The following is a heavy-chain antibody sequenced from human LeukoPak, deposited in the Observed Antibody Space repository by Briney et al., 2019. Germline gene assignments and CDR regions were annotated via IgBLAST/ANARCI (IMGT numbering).Heavy chain of an antibody. D-gene: IGHD6-13*01. Sequence: GASVKVSCKASGYTFTGYYMHWVRQAPGQGLEWMGWINPNSGGTNYAQKFQGRVTKTRDTSISTAYMELSRLRSDDTAVYYCARSSGSSSWYWFDPWGQGTLVTVSS. CDR2: INPNSGGT. V-gene: IGHV1-2*02. J-gene: IGHJ5*02. CDR1: GYTFTGYY. CDR3: ARSSGSSSWYWFDP.